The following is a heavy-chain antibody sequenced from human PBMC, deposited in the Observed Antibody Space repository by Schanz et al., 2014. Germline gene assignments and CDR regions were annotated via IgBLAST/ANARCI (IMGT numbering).Heavy chain of an antibody. CDR3: ARGRGCTGGSCYSWFDL. J-gene: IGHJ5*02. V-gene: IGHV1-18*01. CDR1: RYTFNTYG. CDR2: ISPYNGNT. D-gene: IGHD2-15*01. Sequence: GPEVKEPGASVKVSCEASRYTFNTYGLNWVRQAPGQGLEWMGWISPYNGNTNYAPKVQGRVTVTTDTSTSTVYMELRSLTSDDTAVYFCARGRGCTGGSCYSWFDLWGQGTLVTVSS.